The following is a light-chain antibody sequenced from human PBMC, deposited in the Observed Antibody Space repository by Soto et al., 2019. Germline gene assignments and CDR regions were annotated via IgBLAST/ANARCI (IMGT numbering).Light chain of an antibody. CDR1: LSVSSY. CDR3: LQHNSYPYT. V-gene: IGKV3-11*01. Sequence: EIVLTQSPATLSLSPGERATLSCRASLSVSSYLAWYQQKPGQAPRLLIYDASNRATGIPARFSGSGSGTDFTLTISSLEPEDFATYYCLQHNSYPYTFGQGTKLEIK. CDR2: DAS. J-gene: IGKJ2*01.